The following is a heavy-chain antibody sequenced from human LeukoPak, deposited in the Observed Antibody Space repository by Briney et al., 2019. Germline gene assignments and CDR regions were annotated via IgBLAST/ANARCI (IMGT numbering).Heavy chain of an antibody. CDR2: IKSDGSDP. CDR3: AKDRDPKPLRGMDV. J-gene: IGHJ6*02. Sequence: GGSLRLSCAASGFTFSNYWMHWVRQGPGKGLVWVSRIKSDGSDPSYADSVKGRFTISRDNAKSTLYLQMNSPRAEDTAVYYCAKDRDPKPLRGMDVWGPGTTVAVSS. CDR1: GFTFSNYW. V-gene: IGHV3-74*01. D-gene: IGHD3-10*01.